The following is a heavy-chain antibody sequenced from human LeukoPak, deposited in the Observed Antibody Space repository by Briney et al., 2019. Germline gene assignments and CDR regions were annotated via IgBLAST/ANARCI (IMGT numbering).Heavy chain of an antibody. CDR2: IYYSGST. CDR3: ARVAVRGKLPLDY. CDR1: GGSVSSGSYY. J-gene: IGHJ4*02. D-gene: IGHD3-10*01. V-gene: IGHV4-61*01. Sequence: SETQSLTCTVSGGSVSSGSYYWSWIRQPPGKGLEWIGYIYYSGSTNYNPSLKSRVTISVDTSKNQFSLKLSSVTAADTAVYYCARVAVRGKLPLDYWGQGTLVTVSS.